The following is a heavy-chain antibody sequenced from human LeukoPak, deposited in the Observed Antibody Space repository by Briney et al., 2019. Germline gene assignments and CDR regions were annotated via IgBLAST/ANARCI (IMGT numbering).Heavy chain of an antibody. V-gene: IGHV3-7*03. J-gene: IGHJ4*02. Sequence: GGSLRLSCAASGFTFSSYWMSWVRQAPGKGLEWVANIKQDESEKYYVDSVKGRFTISRDNDKNSLYLQMNSLRVEDTGIYYCALSSTARGGDDYWGQGTLVTVSS. CDR2: IKQDESEK. CDR1: GFTFSSYW. CDR3: ALSSTARGGDDY. D-gene: IGHD3-16*01.